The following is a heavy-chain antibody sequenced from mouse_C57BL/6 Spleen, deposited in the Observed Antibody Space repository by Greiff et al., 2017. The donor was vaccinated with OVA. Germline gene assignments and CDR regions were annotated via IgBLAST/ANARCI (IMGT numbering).Heavy chain of an antibody. CDR2: INPSNGGT. CDR3: ARDGDYYDNYYAMDY. J-gene: IGHJ4*01. D-gene: IGHD1-1*01. V-gene: IGHV1-53*01. CDR1: GYTFTSYW. Sequence: VQLQQSGTELVKPGASVKLSCKASGYTFTSYWMHWVKQRPGQGLEWIGNINPSNGGTNYNEKFKSKATLTVDKSSSTAYMQLSSLTSEDSAVYYCARDGDYYDNYYAMDYWGQGTSVTVSS.